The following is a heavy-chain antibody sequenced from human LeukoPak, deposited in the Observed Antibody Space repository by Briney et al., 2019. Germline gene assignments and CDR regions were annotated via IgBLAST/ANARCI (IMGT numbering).Heavy chain of an antibody. J-gene: IGHJ4*02. D-gene: IGHD2-15*01. V-gene: IGHV7-4-1*02. CDR2: INTNSGNP. CDR1: GYTFTSFA. Sequence: WASVKVSCKASGYTFTSFAITWVRQAPGQGPEWMGWINTNSGNPTYAQGFTGRFVFSLDTSVTTAYLQISSLKAEDTAVYYCARAEVYCSGSTCFLYWGQGTLVTVSS. CDR3: ARAEVYCSGSTCFLY.